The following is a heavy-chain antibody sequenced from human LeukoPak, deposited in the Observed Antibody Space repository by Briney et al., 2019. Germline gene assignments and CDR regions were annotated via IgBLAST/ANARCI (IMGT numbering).Heavy chain of an antibody. CDR3: ASYDFWSGPMYNWFDP. J-gene: IGHJ5*02. V-gene: IGHV1-46*01. CDR1: GYTFTNYY. D-gene: IGHD3-3*01. CDR2: INPSGGST. Sequence: ASVKVSCKASGYTFTNYYIHWVRQAPGQGLEWMGIINPSGGSTSYAQKFQGRVTITADESTSTAYMELSSLRSEDTAVYYCASYDFWSGPMYNWFDPWGQGTLVTVSS.